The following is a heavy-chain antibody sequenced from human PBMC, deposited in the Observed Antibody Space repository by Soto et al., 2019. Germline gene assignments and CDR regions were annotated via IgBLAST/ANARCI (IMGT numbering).Heavy chain of an antibody. J-gene: IGHJ4*02. CDR3: AGRSGSSDY. V-gene: IGHV3-30*04. CDR2: ISYDEIDK. Sequence: QVQLVESGGGVVQPGRSLRLSCAASGFTFSNYTMHWVRQAPGKGLEWVALISYDEIDKYYADAVKGRFTISRDNSKNTLYLQMDSLRAEDTAVYCCAGRSGSSDYWGQGTLVTVSS. D-gene: IGHD3-10*01. CDR1: GFTFSNYT.